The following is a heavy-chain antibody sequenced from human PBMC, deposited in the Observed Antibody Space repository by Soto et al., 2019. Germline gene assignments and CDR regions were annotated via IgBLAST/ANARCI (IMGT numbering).Heavy chain of an antibody. CDR2: IYYSGST. CDR1: SYSISSGDYS. CDR3: ARGGFLEWLSTAWFDP. Sequence: SETTYLTSTVSSYSISSGDYSWSWIRQPPGKGLEWIGYIYYSGSTYYNPSLKSRVTISVDTSKNQFSLKLSSVTAADTAVYYRARGGFLEWLSTAWFDPWXQGTLVTVSS. D-gene: IGHD3-3*01. V-gene: IGHV4-30-4*01. J-gene: IGHJ5*02.